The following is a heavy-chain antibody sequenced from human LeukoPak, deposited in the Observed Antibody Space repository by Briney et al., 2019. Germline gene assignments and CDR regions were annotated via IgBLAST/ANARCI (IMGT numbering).Heavy chain of an antibody. CDR1: GFTFDDYA. CDR2: ISWNSGSI. J-gene: IGHJ5*02. CDR3: AKASGYYPSNWFDP. D-gene: IGHD3-22*01. Sequence: GRSLRLSCAASGFTFDDYAMHWVRQAPGKGLEWVSGISWNSGSIGYADSVKGRFTISSDNAKNSLYLQMNSLRAEDTALYYCAKASGYYPSNWFDPWGQGTLVTVSS. V-gene: IGHV3-9*01.